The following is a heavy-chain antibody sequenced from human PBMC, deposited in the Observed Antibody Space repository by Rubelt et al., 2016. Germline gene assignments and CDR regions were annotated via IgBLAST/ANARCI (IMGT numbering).Heavy chain of an antibody. CDR2: VSGNSANI. Sequence: EVQLVESGGGLVKPGGSLRLSCAASGFTFSSTTMNWVRLGPEKGMEWVSSVSGNSANIYYADSVRGRFTISRDNARNSLYLQMNSLRAGDTAVYYCASGGSFFDHWGQGTLVTVSS. CDR1: GFTFSSTT. J-gene: IGHJ4*02. D-gene: IGHD3-10*01. CDR3: ASGGSFFDH. V-gene: IGHV3-21*01.